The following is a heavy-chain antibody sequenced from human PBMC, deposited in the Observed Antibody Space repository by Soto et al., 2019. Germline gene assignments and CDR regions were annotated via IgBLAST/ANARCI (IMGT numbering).Heavy chain of an antibody. CDR3: ARDQQLVRYYYYVMDV. V-gene: IGHV1-18*01. CDR1: GYTFTSYG. D-gene: IGHD6-13*01. J-gene: IGHJ6*02. CDR2: ISAYNGNT. Sequence: QVQLVQSGAEVKKPGASVKVSCKASGYTFTSYGISWVRQAPGQGLEWMGWISAYNGNTNYAQKLQGRVTMTTDTTTSTAYMELRSLRSDDTAVYYCARDQQLVRYYYYVMDVWGQGTTVTVSS.